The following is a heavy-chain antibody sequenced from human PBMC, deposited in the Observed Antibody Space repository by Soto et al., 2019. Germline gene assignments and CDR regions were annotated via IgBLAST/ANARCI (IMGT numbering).Heavy chain of an antibody. J-gene: IGHJ4*02. CDR2: IHVNSDNT. CDR1: GFTFNTYS. Sequence: EVRLVESGGGLVKPGGSLRLSCAASGFTFNTYSMNWVRQAPGKGLEWVSSIHVNSDNTHYADSVKGRFTISRDNAKNSVYLQMNSLRAEDTAVYHCARDYITMTPDFGSWGQGTLVTVSS. D-gene: IGHD3-22*01. V-gene: IGHV3-21*01. CDR3: ARDYITMTPDFGS.